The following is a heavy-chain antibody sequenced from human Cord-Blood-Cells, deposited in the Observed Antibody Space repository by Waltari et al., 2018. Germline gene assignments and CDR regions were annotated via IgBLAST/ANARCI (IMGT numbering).Heavy chain of an antibody. J-gene: IGHJ5*02. CDR2: IGGIGGTT. CDR3: AKMYSSSSWFDP. CDR1: GFTFSSYA. Sequence: EVQLLESGGGLVQPGGSLRLSCAASGFTFSSYAMSWVRRARGKGLGWVPGIGGIGGTTNYAEPVKGRFTISRDNSKNTLYLQMNSLRAEDTAVYYCAKMYSSSSWFDPWGQGTLVTVSS. V-gene: IGHV3-23*01. D-gene: IGHD6-6*01.